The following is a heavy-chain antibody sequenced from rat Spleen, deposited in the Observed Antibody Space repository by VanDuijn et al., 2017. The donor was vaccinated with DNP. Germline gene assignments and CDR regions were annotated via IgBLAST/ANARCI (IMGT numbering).Heavy chain of an antibody. Sequence: EVQLVESGGGLVQPGRSLKLSCAASGVTFSDYNMAWVRQAPRKGLEWVATIIYDGSRTYYRDSLKGRFTISRDNAKSTLYLQMDSLRSEDTATYYCATHSGWFAYWGQGSPVTVSS. V-gene: IGHV5S10*01. D-gene: IGHD1-1*01. J-gene: IGHJ3*01. CDR2: IIYDGSRT. CDR1: GVTFSDYN. CDR3: ATHSGWFAY.